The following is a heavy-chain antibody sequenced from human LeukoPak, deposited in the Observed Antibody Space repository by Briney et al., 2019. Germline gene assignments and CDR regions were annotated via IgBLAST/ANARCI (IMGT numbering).Heavy chain of an antibody. CDR1: GFTVSSNY. CDR2: IYYSGST. CDR3: ARDRRIAAAGLDY. D-gene: IGHD6-13*01. J-gene: IGHJ4*02. Sequence: LRLSCAASGFTVSSNYMSWVRQAPGKGLEWIGYIYYSGSTYYNPSLKSRVTISVDTSKNQFSLKLSSVTAADTAVYYCARDRRIAAAGLDYWGQGTLVTVSS. V-gene: IGHV4-30-4*08.